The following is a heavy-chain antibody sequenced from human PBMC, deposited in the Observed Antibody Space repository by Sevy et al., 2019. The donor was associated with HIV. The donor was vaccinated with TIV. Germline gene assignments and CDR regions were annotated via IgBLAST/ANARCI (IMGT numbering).Heavy chain of an antibody. Sequence: SQTLSLTCAISGDSVSSNSAAWNWIRQSPSRGLEWLGRTYYRSKWYNDYAVSVKSRITINPATSKNQFSLQLNSVTPEDTAVYYCARVTQWPLERSGWYFDYWGQGTLVTVSS. J-gene: IGHJ4*02. CDR2: TYYRSKWYN. CDR3: ARVTQWPLERSGWYFDY. V-gene: IGHV6-1*01. D-gene: IGHD6-19*01. CDR1: GDSVSSNSAA.